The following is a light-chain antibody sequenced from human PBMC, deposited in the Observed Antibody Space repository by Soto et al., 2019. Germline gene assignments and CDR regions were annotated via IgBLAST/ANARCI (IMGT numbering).Light chain of an antibody. CDR3: QQRSNWPLT. V-gene: IGKV3-11*01. Sequence: EVVLPQSPGTLSLSPGERATLSCRASQSLSSYLAWYQQKPGQAPRLLIYDASNRATGIPARFSGSGSGTDFTLTISSLEPEDFAVYYCQQRSNWPLTFGGGTKVDI. CDR2: DAS. J-gene: IGKJ4*01. CDR1: QSLSSY.